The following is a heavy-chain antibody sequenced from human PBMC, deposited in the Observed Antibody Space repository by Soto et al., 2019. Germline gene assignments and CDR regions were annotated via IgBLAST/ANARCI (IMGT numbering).Heavy chain of an antibody. CDR1: GFTFSSYG. V-gene: IGHV3-33*01. J-gene: IGHJ6*02. CDR3: ARDQDMVRGVIDYYYYGMAV. CDR2: IWYDGSNK. Sequence: QVQLVESGGGVVQPGRSLRLSCAASGFTFSSYGMHWVRQAPGKGLEWVAVIWYDGSNKYYADSVKGRFTISRDNYKNTLYLQMNSLRAEDTAVYYCARDQDMVRGVIDYYYYGMAVWGHGTTVTV. D-gene: IGHD3-10*01.